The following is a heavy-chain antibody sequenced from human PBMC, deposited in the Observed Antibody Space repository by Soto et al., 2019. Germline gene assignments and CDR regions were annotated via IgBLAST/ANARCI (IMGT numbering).Heavy chain of an antibody. V-gene: IGHV3-11*01. CDR2: ISSSGSTI. Sequence: GGSLRLSCAASGFTFSDYYMSWIRQAPGKGLEWASYISSSGSTIYYADSVKGRFTISRDNAKNSLYLQMNSLRAEDTAVYYCARDWTIAAAGSTDYWGQGTLVTVSS. D-gene: IGHD6-13*01. J-gene: IGHJ4*02. CDR3: ARDWTIAAAGSTDY. CDR1: GFTFSDYY.